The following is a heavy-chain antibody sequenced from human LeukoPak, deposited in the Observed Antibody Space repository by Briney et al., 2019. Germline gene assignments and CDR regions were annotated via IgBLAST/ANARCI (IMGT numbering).Heavy chain of an antibody. CDR2: ISSSGVLI. D-gene: IGHD6-19*01. CDR3: ARVSGSGWHFDY. V-gene: IGHV3-48*03. Sequence: GGSLRLSCAPSGFTFSNYEMNWVRQAPGKGLEWVSFISSSGVLIYYADSVKGRFTISRDNAKNSLYLQMNSLRVEDTAVYYCARVSGSGWHFDYWGQGSLVTVSS. CDR1: GFTFSNYE. J-gene: IGHJ4*02.